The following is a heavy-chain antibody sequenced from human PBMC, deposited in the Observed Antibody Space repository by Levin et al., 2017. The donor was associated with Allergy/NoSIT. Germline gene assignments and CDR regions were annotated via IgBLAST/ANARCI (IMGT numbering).Heavy chain of an antibody. CDR3: ARGSGYSSGWRYYFDY. Sequence: SQTLSLTCAISGDSVSSNSAAWNWIRQSPSRGLEWLGRTYYRSKWYNDYAVSVKSRITINPDTSKNQFSLQLNSVTPEDTAVYYCARGSGYSSGWRYYFDYWGQGTLVTVSS. V-gene: IGHV6-1*01. D-gene: IGHD6-19*01. J-gene: IGHJ4*02. CDR2: TYYRSKWYN. CDR1: GDSVSSNSAA.